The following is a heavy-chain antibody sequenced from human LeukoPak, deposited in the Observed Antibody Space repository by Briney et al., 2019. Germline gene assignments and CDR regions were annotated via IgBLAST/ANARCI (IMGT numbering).Heavy chain of an antibody. Sequence: SETLSLTCAVYGGSFSGYYWSWIRQPPGKGLEWIGEINHSGSTNYNPSLKSRVTISVDTSKNQFSLKLSSVTAADTAVYYCARGYDYGSAPTYNWFDPWGQGTLVTVSS. CDR1: GGSFSGYY. J-gene: IGHJ5*02. D-gene: IGHD3-10*01. V-gene: IGHV4-34*01. CDR2: INHSGST. CDR3: ARGYDYGSAPTYNWFDP.